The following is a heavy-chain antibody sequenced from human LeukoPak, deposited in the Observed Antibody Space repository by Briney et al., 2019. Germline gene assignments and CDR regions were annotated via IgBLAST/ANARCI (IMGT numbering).Heavy chain of an antibody. CDR3: ATGGFSDWFDP. D-gene: IGHD1-26*01. CDR2: IIPILGIA. J-gene: IGHJ5*02. V-gene: IGHV1-69*02. CDR1: GGTFSSYT. Sequence: SVKVSCKASGGTFSSYTISWVRQAPGQGLEWMGRIIPILGIANYAQKFQGRVTMTEDTSTDTAYMELSSLRSEDTAVYYCATGGFSDWFDPWGQGTLVTVSS.